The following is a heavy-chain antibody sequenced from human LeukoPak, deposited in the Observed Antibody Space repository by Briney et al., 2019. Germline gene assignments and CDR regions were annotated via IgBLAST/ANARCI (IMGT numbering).Heavy chain of an antibody. CDR3: ARDHAEYYYGSGSLIYYFDY. Sequence: GASVKVSCKASGYTFTGYYMHWVRQAPGQGLEWMGWINPNSGGTNYAQKFQGRVTMTRDTSISTAYMELSRLRSDDTAVYYCARDHAEYYYGSGSLIYYFDYWGQGILVTVSS. D-gene: IGHD3-10*01. J-gene: IGHJ4*02. CDR2: INPNSGGT. V-gene: IGHV1-2*02. CDR1: GYTFTGYY.